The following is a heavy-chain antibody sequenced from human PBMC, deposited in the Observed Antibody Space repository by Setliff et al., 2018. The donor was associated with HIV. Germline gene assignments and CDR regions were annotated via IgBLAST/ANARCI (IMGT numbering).Heavy chain of an antibody. CDR1: GFTCSSHG. D-gene: IGHD1-26*01. J-gene: IGHJ3*01. CDR3: AKFSGTQYLAPFDL. V-gene: IGHV3-30*19. Sequence: GGSLRLSCAASGFTCSSHGMHWVRQAPGKVLEWVTVISYAGNDKDYADSVKCRFTISRHNSKNTLDLQMIRLRPEDTAVYFCAKFSGTQYLAPFDLWGQGTMVTVSS. CDR2: ISYAGNDK.